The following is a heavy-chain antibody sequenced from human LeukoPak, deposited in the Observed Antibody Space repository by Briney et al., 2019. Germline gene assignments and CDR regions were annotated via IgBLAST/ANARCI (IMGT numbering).Heavy chain of an antibody. CDR1: TFTFSNYW. CDR3: ARGIPVVTPKSGYYYYGMDV. Sequence: GGSLRLSCAASTFTFSNYWMSWVRQAPGKGLEWVANIKQDGSEKYYVDSVKGRFTISRDNAKTSLYLQMNSLRAEDTAVYYCARGIPVVTPKSGYYYYGMDVWGQGTTVTVSS. D-gene: IGHD4-23*01. V-gene: IGHV3-7*03. CDR2: IKQDGSEK. J-gene: IGHJ6*02.